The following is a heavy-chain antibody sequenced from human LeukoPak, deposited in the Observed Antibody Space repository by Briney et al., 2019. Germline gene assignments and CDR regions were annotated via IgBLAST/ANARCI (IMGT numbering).Heavy chain of an antibody. CDR1: GFTFEADG. J-gene: IGHJ6*03. Sequence: GGSLGLSCAASGFTFEADGMSWVRQAPGKGLEWVSGINWNGDSTGYADSVKGRFTISRDNAKNALYLQMNSLRAEDTALYYCASAAAYYYYQYMDVWGKGTTVIVSS. CDR2: INWNGDST. CDR3: ASAAAYYYYQYMDV. D-gene: IGHD6-13*01. V-gene: IGHV3-20*04.